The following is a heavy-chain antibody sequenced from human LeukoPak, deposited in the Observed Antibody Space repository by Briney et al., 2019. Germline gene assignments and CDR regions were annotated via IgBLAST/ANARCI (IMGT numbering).Heavy chain of an antibody. D-gene: IGHD6-19*01. CDR2: INIYSGDT. CDR3: ARAVAGTHSDY. Sequence: ASVKISCKASGYIFSSYGVAWVRQAPGQGPEWMGWINIYSGDTNYAQKFQGRVTVTRDTGTNTAYMELSSLRSEDTAVYYCARAVAGTHSDYWGQGTLVTVSS. J-gene: IGHJ4*02. CDR1: GYIFSSYG. V-gene: IGHV1-18*01.